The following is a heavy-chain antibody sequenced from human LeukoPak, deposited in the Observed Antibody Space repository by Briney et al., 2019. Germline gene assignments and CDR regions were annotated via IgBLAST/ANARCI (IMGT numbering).Heavy chain of an antibody. CDR1: GFTFDDNA. D-gene: IGHD3-22*01. CDR3: AKAFYDSSGYGFDP. V-gene: IGHV3-9*01. CDR2: ISWNSGSI. J-gene: IGHJ5*02. Sequence: GRSLRLSCAASGFTFDDNAMHWVRQAPGKGLEWVSGISWNSGSIDYADSVKGRFAISRDNAKNSLYLQMNSLRAEDTALYYCAKAFYDSSGYGFDPWGQGTLVTVSS.